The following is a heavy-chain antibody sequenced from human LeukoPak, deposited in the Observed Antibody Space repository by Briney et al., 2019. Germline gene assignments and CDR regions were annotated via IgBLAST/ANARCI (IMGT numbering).Heavy chain of an antibody. CDR3: TTDTPEITMVRGVIIT. D-gene: IGHD3-10*01. CDR2: IKSKTDGGTT. CDR1: GFTFSNAW. J-gene: IGHJ4*02. Sequence: GGSLRLSCAASGFTFSNAWMSWVRQAPGKGLEWVGRIKSKTDGGTTDYAAPVKGRFTISRDDSKNTLYLQMNSLKTEDTAVYYCTTDTPEITMVRGVIITWGQGTLVTVSS. V-gene: IGHV3-15*01.